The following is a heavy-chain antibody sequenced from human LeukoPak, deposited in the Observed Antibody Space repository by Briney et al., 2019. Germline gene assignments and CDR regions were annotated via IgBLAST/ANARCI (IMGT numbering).Heavy chain of an antibody. Sequence: PGGSLRLSCAASGFTFNTYAMTWVRQAPGKALEWVSAIGRSGGSTYYADSVKGRFTVSRDNSKNTLYLQMNSLRADDTAVYYCAKDPLIRGATYDYWGQGTLVTVSS. J-gene: IGHJ4*02. CDR3: AKDPLIRGATYDY. D-gene: IGHD3-10*01. V-gene: IGHV3-23*01. CDR2: IGRSGGST. CDR1: GFTFNTYA.